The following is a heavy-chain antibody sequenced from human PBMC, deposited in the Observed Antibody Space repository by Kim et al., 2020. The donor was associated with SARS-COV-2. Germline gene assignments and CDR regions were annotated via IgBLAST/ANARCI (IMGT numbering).Heavy chain of an antibody. CDR1: GFTFSSYD. V-gene: IGHV3-13*04. Sequence: GGSLRLSCAASGFTFSSYDMHWVRQATGKGLEWVSAIGTAGDTYYPGSVKGRFTISRENAKNSLYLQMNSLRAGDTAVYYCARVKSTVVTWYFDLWGRGTLVTVSS. J-gene: IGHJ2*01. CDR3: ARVKSTVVTWYFDL. D-gene: IGHD4-17*01. CDR2: IGTAGDT.